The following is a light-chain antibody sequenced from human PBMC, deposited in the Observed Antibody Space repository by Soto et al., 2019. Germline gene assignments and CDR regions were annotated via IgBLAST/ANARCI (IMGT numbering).Light chain of an antibody. CDR2: EVN. Sequence: SVLTQPASVSGSPRQSITISCTGASSDVGGYTYVSWYQQHPGKAPKLMIYEVNNRPSGVSNRFSGSKSGNTASLTISGLQAEDEADYHCSSYTSSSTLYVFGTGTKVTVL. CDR1: SSDVGGYTY. CDR3: SSYTSSSTLYV. V-gene: IGLV2-14*01. J-gene: IGLJ1*01.